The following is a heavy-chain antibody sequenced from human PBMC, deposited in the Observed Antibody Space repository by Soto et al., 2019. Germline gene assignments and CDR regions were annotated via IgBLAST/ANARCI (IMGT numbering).Heavy chain of an antibody. D-gene: IGHD3-22*01. Sequence: SESLSLTCTVSGGSVSSGSYYWSWIRQPPGKGLEWIGYIYYSGSTNYNPSLKSRVTISVDTSKNQFSLKLSSVTAADTAVYYCARVEPVDYYDSSGFGADAFDIWGQGTMVT. J-gene: IGHJ3*02. CDR2: IYYSGST. CDR3: ARVEPVDYYDSSGFGADAFDI. CDR1: GGSVSSGSYY. V-gene: IGHV4-61*01.